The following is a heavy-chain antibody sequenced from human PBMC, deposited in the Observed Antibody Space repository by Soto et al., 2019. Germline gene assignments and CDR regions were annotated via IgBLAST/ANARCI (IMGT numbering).Heavy chain of an antibody. J-gene: IGHJ4*02. CDR1: GGSISSSSYY. D-gene: IGHD6-13*01. CDR3: ARHYSRSWYAIN. Sequence: SETLSLTCTVSGGSISSSSYYWGWIRQPPGKGLEWIGSIYYSGSTYYNPSLKSRVTISVDTSKNQFSLKLSSVTAADTAVYYCARHYSRSWYAINWGQGTLVTVSS. CDR2: IYYSGST. V-gene: IGHV4-39*01.